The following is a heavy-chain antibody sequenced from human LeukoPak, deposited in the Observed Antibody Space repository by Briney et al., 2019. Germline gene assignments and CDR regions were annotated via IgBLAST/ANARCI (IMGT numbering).Heavy chain of an antibody. D-gene: IGHD5-12*01. CDR2: ISYDGSNK. Sequence: GRSLRLSCAASGFTFSNYAMHWVRQAPGKGLEWVAVISYDGSNKYYADSVKGRFTISRDNSKNMLYLQMNSLRAEDTAVYYCARSGGFGFYYYYYMDAWGKGTTVTVSS. CDR1: GFTFSNYA. CDR3: ARSGGFGFYYYYYMDA. J-gene: IGHJ6*03. V-gene: IGHV3-30*04.